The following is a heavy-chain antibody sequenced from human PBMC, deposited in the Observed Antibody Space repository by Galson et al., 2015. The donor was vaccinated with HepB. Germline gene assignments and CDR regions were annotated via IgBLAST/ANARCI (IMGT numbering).Heavy chain of an antibody. CDR3: ARDGEGGSYLDY. J-gene: IGHJ4*02. D-gene: IGHD1-26*01. V-gene: IGHV3-33*08. CDR2: IWYDGSNK. CDR1: GFTFSSYG. Sequence: SLRLSCAASGFTFSSYGMHWVRQAPGKGLEWVAVIWYDGSNKYYADSVKGRFTISRDNSKNTLYLQMNSLRAEDTAVYYCARDGEGGSYLDYWGQGTLVTVSS.